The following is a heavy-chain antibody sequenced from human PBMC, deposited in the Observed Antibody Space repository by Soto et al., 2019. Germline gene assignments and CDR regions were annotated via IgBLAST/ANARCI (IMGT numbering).Heavy chain of an antibody. J-gene: IGHJ5*02. D-gene: IGHD6-19*01. CDR3: ARGPPGCLVRYNWFDP. Sequence: PSETLSLTCAVYGGSFSGYYWSWIRQPPGKGLEWIGEINHSGSTNYNPSLKSRVTISVDTSKSQFSLKLSSVTAADTAVYYCARGPPGCLVRYNWFDPWGQGTLVTVSS. CDR2: INHSGST. CDR1: GGSFSGYY. V-gene: IGHV4-34*01.